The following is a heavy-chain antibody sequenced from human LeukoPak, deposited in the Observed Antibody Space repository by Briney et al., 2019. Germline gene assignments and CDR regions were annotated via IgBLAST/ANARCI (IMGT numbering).Heavy chain of an antibody. CDR3: ARARGVSTGYRPIDY. CDR2: IWYDGSNK. D-gene: IGHD3-22*01. V-gene: IGHV3-33*01. J-gene: IGHJ4*02. CDR1: GFTFSTSG. Sequence: GGSLRLSCAASGFTFSTSGMHWVRQAPGKGLEWVAVIWYDGSNKHYAESAKGRFSISRDNSKSTLYLQMNSLRAEDTAVYYCARARGVSTGYRPIDYWGQGTLVTVSS.